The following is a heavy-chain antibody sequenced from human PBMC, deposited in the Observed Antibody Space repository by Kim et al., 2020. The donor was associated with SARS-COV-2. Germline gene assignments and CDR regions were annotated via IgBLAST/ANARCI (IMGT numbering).Heavy chain of an antibody. J-gene: IGHJ6*02. CDR2: IGTAGDT. V-gene: IGHV3-13*04. CDR3: ARGGATYYDMLTGPLGV. CDR1: GFTFSSYD. Sequence: GVSLRLSCAASGFTFSSYDMPWVRQATGKGLEWVSAIGTAGDTYYPGSVKGRFTISRENAKNSLYLQMNSLRAGDTAVYYCARGGATYYDMLTGPLGVWGQWTTVTVSS. D-gene: IGHD3-9*01.